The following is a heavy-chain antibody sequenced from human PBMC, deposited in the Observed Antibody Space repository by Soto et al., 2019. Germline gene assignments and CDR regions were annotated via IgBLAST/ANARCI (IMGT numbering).Heavy chain of an antibody. Sequence: GSLRLSCAASGFTFSHYAMHWVRQAPGKGLEWVAIIWYDGTIKYYVDSVKGRFTISRDNSNNTLYLQMNSLRAEDTAVYYCARELERVFDYWGQGTLVTVSS. D-gene: IGHD1-1*01. CDR2: IWYDGTIK. V-gene: IGHV3-33*01. J-gene: IGHJ4*02. CDR3: ARELERVFDY. CDR1: GFTFSHYA.